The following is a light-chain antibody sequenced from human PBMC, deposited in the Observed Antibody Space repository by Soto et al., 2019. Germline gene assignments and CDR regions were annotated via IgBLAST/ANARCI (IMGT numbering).Light chain of an antibody. J-gene: IGKJ5*01. CDR2: DAS. Sequence: DIQMTQSPCSLAASAGGGGTITCQASHDISNYLNWYQQKLGKATKLLIYDASNLETGVPSWFSSSGSGTDFTFTISLLQPEYIATYYCQQYSQLITFGQGTRLDIK. CDR1: HDISNY. CDR3: QQYSQLIT. V-gene: IGKV1-33*01.